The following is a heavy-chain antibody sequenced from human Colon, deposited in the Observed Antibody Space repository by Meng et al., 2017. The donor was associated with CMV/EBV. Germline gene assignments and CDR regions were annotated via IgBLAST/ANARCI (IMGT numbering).Heavy chain of an antibody. Sequence: FTFTNYWRNWVRQAPGKGLVWVSRVNDDGSATNYADSVKGRFTISRDNAKNTVYLQMNSLRAEDTAVYYCARGDYFWSGYYRGAHDYWGQGTLVTVSS. CDR2: VNDDGSAT. CDR1: FTFTNYW. CDR3: ARGDYFWSGYYRGAHDY. J-gene: IGHJ4*02. V-gene: IGHV3-74*01. D-gene: IGHD3-3*01.